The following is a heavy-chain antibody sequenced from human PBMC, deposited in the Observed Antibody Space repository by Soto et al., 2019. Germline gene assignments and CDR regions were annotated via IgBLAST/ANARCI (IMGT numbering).Heavy chain of an antibody. CDR1: GFTFSSYA. CDR2: ISGSGAST. Sequence: EVQLLESGGGLVQPGGSLRLSCAASGFTFSSYAMSWVRQVPGKGLEWVSAISGSGASTCYADSVKGRFTIPRDNSKNTLYLQMNSLRAEDTAVYYCATLLRGPHPPFDYCGQGTLVTVSS. CDR3: ATLLRGPHPPFDY. J-gene: IGHJ4*02. D-gene: IGHD4-17*01. V-gene: IGHV3-23*01.